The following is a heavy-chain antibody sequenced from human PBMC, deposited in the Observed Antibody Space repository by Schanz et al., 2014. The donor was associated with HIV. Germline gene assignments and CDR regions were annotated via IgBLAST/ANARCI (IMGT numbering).Heavy chain of an antibody. CDR2: ISHSGSS. Sequence: QVQLQESGPGLVKPSQTLSLTCTVSGGSISSGDNYWSWIRQPPGKGLEWIGYISHSGSSYYNPSLKSRVTMSLGTSKEAFSLKISSVTAADSAVYFCVRGIATTGGDYWHFDLWGRGTLVTVTT. D-gene: IGHD6-13*01. J-gene: IGHJ2*01. V-gene: IGHV4-31*03. CDR3: VRGIATTGGDYWHFDL. CDR1: GGSISSGDNY.